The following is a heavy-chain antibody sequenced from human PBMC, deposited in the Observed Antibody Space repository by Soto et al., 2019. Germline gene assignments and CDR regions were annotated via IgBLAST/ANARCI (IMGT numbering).Heavy chain of an antibody. CDR1: GFTFSRHW. D-gene: IGHD4-17*01. V-gene: IGHV3-74*01. Sequence: GGSLRLSCAASGFTFSRHWMHWVRQAPGKGLMWVSRINSDGRSTSYADSVKGRFTISRDNAKNTLYLQMNSLRAEDTAVYYCAKSAYGDYVQFDYWGQGTLVTVSS. J-gene: IGHJ4*02. CDR2: INSDGRST. CDR3: AKSAYGDYVQFDY.